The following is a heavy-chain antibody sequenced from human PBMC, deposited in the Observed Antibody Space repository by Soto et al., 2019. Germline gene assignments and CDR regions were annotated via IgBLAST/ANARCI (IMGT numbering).Heavy chain of an antibody. J-gene: IGHJ6*02. CDR1: GFTFSSYA. CDR2: ISYDGSNK. D-gene: IGHD3-10*01. Sequence: PXXSLRLSCAASGFTFSSYAMNWVPQAPGKGLEWVAVISYDGSNKYYADSVKGRFTISRDNSKNTLYLQMNSLRAEDKAVYYCARDRGVRGVIGYYGMDVWGQGTTVTVSS. CDR3: ARDRGVRGVIGYYGMDV. V-gene: IGHV3-30-3*01.